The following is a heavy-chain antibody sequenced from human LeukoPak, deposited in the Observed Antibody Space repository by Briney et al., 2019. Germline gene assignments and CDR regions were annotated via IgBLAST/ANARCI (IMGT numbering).Heavy chain of an antibody. CDR3: ATRPRITMIVGSDY. CDR1: GGSISSGGYS. V-gene: IGHV4-30-2*01. D-gene: IGHD3-22*01. J-gene: IGHJ4*02. Sequence: SETLSLTCAVSGGSISSGGYSWSWIRQPPGKGLEWIGYIYHSGSTYYNPSLKSRVTISVDRSKNQFSLKLSSVTAADTAVYYCATRPRITMIVGSDYWGQGTLVTVSS. CDR2: IYHSGST.